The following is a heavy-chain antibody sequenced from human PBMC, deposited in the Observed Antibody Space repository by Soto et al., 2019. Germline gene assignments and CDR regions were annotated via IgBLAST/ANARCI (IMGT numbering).Heavy chain of an antibody. Sequence: QVQLVQSGAEVKKPGSSVKVSCKASGGTFSSYAISWVRQAPGQGLEWMGGIIPIFGTANYAQKFQGRVTSSADDYTSTAYMGLSSWSSENTAVSCCAREGASGSHVGTWGEGTVVTVSS. J-gene: IGHJ5*02. D-gene: IGHD3-22*01. CDR3: AREGASGSHVGT. CDR1: GGTFSSYA. CDR2: IIPIFGTA. V-gene: IGHV1-69*19.